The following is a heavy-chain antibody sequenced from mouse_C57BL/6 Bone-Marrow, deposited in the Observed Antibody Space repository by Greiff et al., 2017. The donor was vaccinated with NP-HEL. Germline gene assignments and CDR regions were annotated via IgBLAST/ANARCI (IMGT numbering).Heavy chain of an antibody. CDR3: ARRGYYGSSSDWYFDV. J-gene: IGHJ1*03. V-gene: IGHV1-22*01. CDR2: INPNNGGT. D-gene: IGHD1-1*01. Sequence: EVQLQQSGPELVKPGASVKMSCKASGYTFTDYNMHWVKQSHGKSLEWIGYINPNNGGTSYNQKFKGKATLTVNKSSSTAYMELRSLTSEDSAVYYCARRGYYGSSSDWYFDVWGTGTTVTVSS. CDR1: GYTFTDYN.